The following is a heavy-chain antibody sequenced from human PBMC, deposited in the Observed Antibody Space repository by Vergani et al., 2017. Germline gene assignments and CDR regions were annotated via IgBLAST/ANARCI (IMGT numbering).Heavy chain of an antibody. CDR1: CASIRSSNYY. D-gene: IGHD6-19*01. CDR2: IYYSGST. Sequence: QLQLQESGPGLVKPPATLSLTCSVSCASIRSSNYYWGWIRPPPGKGLEWNAIIYYSGSTYYNPSLKSRVTISVDTSKNQFCLKLRSVTAADTAVYFCARHATVEWLVKLGWIDPGGQGILVTVSS. CDR3: ARHATVEWLVKLGWIDP. J-gene: IGHJ5*02. V-gene: IGHV4-39*01.